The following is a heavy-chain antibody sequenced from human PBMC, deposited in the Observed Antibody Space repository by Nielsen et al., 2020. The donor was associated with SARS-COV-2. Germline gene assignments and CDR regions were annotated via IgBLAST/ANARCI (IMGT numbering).Heavy chain of an antibody. CDR2: ISYDGSNK. D-gene: IGHD5-18*01. CDR3: AKDFDVDTGYYYYMDV. Sequence: GGSLRLSCAASGFTFSSYGMHWVRQAPGKGLEWVAVISYDGSNKYYADSVKGRFTISRDNSKNTLYLQMNSLRAEDTAVYYCAKDFDVDTGYYYYMDVWGKGTTVTVSS. J-gene: IGHJ6*03. CDR1: GFTFSSYG. V-gene: IGHV3-30*18.